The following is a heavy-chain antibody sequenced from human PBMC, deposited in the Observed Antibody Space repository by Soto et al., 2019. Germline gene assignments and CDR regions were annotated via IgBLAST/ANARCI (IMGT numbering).Heavy chain of an antibody. J-gene: IGHJ4*02. CDR2: IYYSGGT. D-gene: IGHD3-3*01. Sequence: SETLSLTCTVSGGSISSSSYYWGWIRQPPGKGLEWIGSIYYSGGTYYNPSLKSRVTISVDTSKNQFSLKLSSVTAADTAVYYCARHGNFWSGYYRDYWGQGTLVTVSS. CDR3: ARHGNFWSGYYRDY. V-gene: IGHV4-39*01. CDR1: GGSISSSSYY.